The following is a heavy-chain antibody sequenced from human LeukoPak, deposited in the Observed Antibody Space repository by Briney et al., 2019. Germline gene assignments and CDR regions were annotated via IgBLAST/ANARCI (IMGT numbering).Heavy chain of an antibody. V-gene: IGHV3-30*03. CDR3: ARYGVGATHFDY. CDR1: GFTVSSNY. J-gene: IGHJ4*02. D-gene: IGHD1-26*01. Sequence: GGSLRLSCAVSGFTVSSNYMSWVRQTPGKGLEWVAVISYDGSSKYYADSVKGRFTISRGNSKNTLYLQMNSLRTDDTAVYYCARYGVGATHFDYWGQGTLVTVSS. CDR2: ISYDGSSK.